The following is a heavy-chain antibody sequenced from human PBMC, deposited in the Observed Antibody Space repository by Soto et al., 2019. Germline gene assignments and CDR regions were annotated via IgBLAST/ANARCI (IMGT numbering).Heavy chain of an antibody. J-gene: IGHJ6*02. Sequence: EVQLVESGGGLVQPGKSLRLSCAASGFTFSRYEMTWVRQAPGKGLEWISYISSTGTTIYYADAVKGGFTISRDNAKNSIFLQLNGLRAEDTGVYYCVREEGFLGHGLDVWGQGTTVIVSS. CDR3: VREEGFLGHGLDV. D-gene: IGHD3-3*01. CDR1: GFTFSRYE. CDR2: ISSTGTTI. V-gene: IGHV3-48*03.